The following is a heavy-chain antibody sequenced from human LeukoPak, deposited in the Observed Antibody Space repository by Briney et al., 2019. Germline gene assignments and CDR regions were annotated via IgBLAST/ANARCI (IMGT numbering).Heavy chain of an antibody. J-gene: IGHJ3*02. CDR1: GFTFSSYA. CDR3: ARGPRWQLDDAFDI. CDR2: ISYDGSNK. V-gene: IGHV3-30-3*01. Sequence: GGSLRLSCAASGFTFSSYAMSWVRQAPGKGLEWVAVISYDGSNKYYADSVKGRFTISRDNSKNTLYLQMNSLRAEDTAVYYCARGPRWQLDDAFDIWGQGTMVTVSS. D-gene: IGHD2-15*01.